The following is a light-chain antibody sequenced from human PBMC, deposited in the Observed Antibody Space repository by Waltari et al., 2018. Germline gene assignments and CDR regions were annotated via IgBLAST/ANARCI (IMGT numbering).Light chain of an antibody. CDR1: QSVSRA. V-gene: IGKV3-20*01. J-gene: IGKJ1*01. CDR3: QHYLRLPVT. Sequence: EIVLTQSPGTLSLSLGERATLSCRASQSVSRALTWYQQKPGQAPRLLIYGASTRATGIPDRFNGSGSGTDFNLTISRLEPDDFAVYYCQHYLRLPVTFGQGTTVEI. CDR2: GAS.